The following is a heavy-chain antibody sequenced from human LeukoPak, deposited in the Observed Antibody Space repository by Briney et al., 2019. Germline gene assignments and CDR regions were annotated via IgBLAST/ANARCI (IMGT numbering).Heavy chain of an antibody. J-gene: IGHJ4*02. V-gene: IGHV3-72*01. D-gene: IGHD2-2*01. CDR2: TPNKADSYTT. CDR1: EFTISDHY. Sequence: GGSLRLFCAASEFTISDHYMDWVRQAPGKGLEWVGRTPNKADSYTTYYAASVKGRFTISRDDSKNLLYLQMKSLKAEDTAVYYCTRHYFSNWGQGTLVTVSS. CDR3: TRHYFSN.